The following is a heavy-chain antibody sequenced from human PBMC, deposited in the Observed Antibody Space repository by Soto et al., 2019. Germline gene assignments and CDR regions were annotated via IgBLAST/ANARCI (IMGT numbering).Heavy chain of an antibody. CDR1: GYTFTSYY. CDR3: ARDSEQWLAHDAFDI. D-gene: IGHD6-19*01. Sequence: ASVKVSCKASGYTFTSYYMHWVRQAPGQGLEWMGIINPSGGSTSYAQKFQGRVTMNRDTSTSTVYMELSSLRSEDTAVYYCARDSEQWLAHDAFDIWGQGTMVTVSS. V-gene: IGHV1-46*03. J-gene: IGHJ3*02. CDR2: INPSGGST.